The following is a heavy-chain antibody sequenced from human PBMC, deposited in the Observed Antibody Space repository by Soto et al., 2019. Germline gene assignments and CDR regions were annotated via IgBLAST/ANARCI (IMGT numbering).Heavy chain of an antibody. CDR3: AKFWGPVTALVDDY. CDR2: IYYSGST. D-gene: IGHD3-16*01. CDR1: GGSISSHY. V-gene: IGHV4-59*11. Sequence: SETLSLTCTVSGGSISSHYWSWIRQPPGKGLEWIGYIYYSGSTNYNPSVKGRFTISRDNSKNTLFLQMNSLRPEDTAVYYCAKFWGPVTALVDDYWGQGTLVTVSS. J-gene: IGHJ4*02.